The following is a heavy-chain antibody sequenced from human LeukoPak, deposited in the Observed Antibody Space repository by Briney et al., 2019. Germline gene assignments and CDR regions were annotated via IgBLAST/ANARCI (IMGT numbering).Heavy chain of an antibody. V-gene: IGHV3-74*01. CDR3: ARDEKIVGASGQDY. J-gene: IGHJ4*02. D-gene: IGHD1-26*01. CDR1: GFTFGSYW. CDR2: INTDGGDT. Sequence: GGSLRLSCAASGFTFGSYWMHWVRQAPGKGLVWVSRINTDGGDTIYADSVKCRFTISRDNAKNTLFLQMNSLRAEDTAVYYCARDEKIVGASGQDYWGQGTLVTVSS.